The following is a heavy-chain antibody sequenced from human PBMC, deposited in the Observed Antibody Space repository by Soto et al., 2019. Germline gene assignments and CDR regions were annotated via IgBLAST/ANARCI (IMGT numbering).Heavy chain of an antibody. CDR2: ISGGGGST. J-gene: IGHJ4*02. CDR1: GFTFSSYA. CDR3: AKFSSGWLFDY. V-gene: IGHV3-23*01. Sequence: EVQLLESGGGLVQPGGSLRLSCAVSGFTFSSYAMSWVRQAPGKGLEWVSAISGGGGSTYYADSVKGRFTISRDNSKHTLYLQMNNLRAEDTAVYYCAKFSSGWLFDYWGQGTLVTVSS. D-gene: IGHD6-19*01.